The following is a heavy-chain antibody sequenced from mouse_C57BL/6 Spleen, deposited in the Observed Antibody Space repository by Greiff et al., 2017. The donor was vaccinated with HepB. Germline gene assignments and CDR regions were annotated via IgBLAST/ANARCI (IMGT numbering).Heavy chain of an antibody. Sequence: EVKLMESEGGLVQPGSSMKLSCTASGFTFSHYYMAWVRQVPEKGLEWVANINYDGSSTYYLDSLKSRFIISRDNAKNILYLQMSSLKSEDTATYYCARGVTSYYFDYWGQGTTLTVSS. V-gene: IGHV5-16*01. CDR1: GFTFSHYY. J-gene: IGHJ2*01. CDR3: ARGVTSYYFDY. D-gene: IGHD2-1*01. CDR2: INYDGSST.